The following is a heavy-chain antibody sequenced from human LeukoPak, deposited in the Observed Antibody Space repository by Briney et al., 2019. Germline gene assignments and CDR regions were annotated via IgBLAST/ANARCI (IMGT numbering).Heavy chain of an antibody. Sequence: ASLKVSCKASGYTFTGYYMHWVRQAPGQGLEWMGWINPNSGGTNYAQKFQGRVTMTRDTSTSTVYMELSSLRSEDTAVYYCARELVVVPAGTMDVWGQGTTVTVSS. CDR1: GYTFTGYY. D-gene: IGHD2-2*01. CDR3: ARELVVVPAGTMDV. V-gene: IGHV1-2*02. J-gene: IGHJ6*02. CDR2: INPNSGGT.